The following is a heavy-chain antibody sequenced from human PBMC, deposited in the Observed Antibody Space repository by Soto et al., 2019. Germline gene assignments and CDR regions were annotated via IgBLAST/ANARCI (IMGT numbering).Heavy chain of an antibody. CDR1: GFSLTTSGVG. V-gene: IGHV2-5*02. J-gene: IGHJ4*02. CDR2: IYWDDDK. Sequence: QITLNESGPTQVKPRQTLTLTCTFSGFSLTTSGVGVGWIRQSPGKAPEWLALIYWDDDKRYSPSLKRRLTTTKATSKNQVVLTIADLDPADTATYFCAHRVLRTVFGFVTTTAIYFYFWGQGTPVAVSS. CDR3: AHRVLRTVFGFVTTTAIYFYF. D-gene: IGHD3-3*01.